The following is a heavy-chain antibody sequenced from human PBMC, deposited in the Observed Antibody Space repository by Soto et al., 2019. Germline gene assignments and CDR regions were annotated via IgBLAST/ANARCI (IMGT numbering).Heavy chain of an antibody. D-gene: IGHD2-21*02. J-gene: IGHJ6*02. CDR2: INPSGGST. V-gene: IGHV1-46*01. Sequence: ASVKVSCKASGYTFTSYGISWVRQAPGQGLEWMGWINPSGGSTSYAQKFQGRVTMTRDTSTSTVYMELSSLRSEDTAVYYCARGSYCGGDCHAFDYYYGMDVWGQGTTVTVSS. CDR3: ARGSYCGGDCHAFDYYYGMDV. CDR1: GYTFTSYG.